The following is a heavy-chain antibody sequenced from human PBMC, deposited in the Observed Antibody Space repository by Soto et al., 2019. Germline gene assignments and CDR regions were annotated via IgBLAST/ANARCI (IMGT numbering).Heavy chain of an antibody. CDR3: ASGNLSSDFDT. V-gene: IGHV3-30*03. CDR2: ISGDGINT. Sequence: QIQLVEYGGDVVQPGKSLRLSCAASGFNFGFFGMHWVRQAPGKGLEWVAFISGDGINTQYADSVRGRFTLSRDYSRNTIYLLMDRLRDEAKALYYCASGNLSSDFDTCGLGTQVTVSA. D-gene: IGHD1-26*01. CDR1: GFNFGFFG. J-gene: IGHJ4*02.